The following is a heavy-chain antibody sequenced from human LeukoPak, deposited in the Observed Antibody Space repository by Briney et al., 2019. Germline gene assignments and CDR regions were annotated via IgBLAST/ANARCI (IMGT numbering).Heavy chain of an antibody. V-gene: IGHV3-7*01. D-gene: IGHD2/OR15-2a*01. CDR1: GFTFSNYW. J-gene: IGHJ4*02. CDR3: VKAQNFRPSAFFDS. CDR2: IKEDGRET. Sequence: GGSLRLSCAASGFTFSNYWMSWVRQAPGQGPEWVANIKEDGRETYYLDSVEGRFTISRDNAKNSLKLQMNSLRVEDTAVYHCVKAQNFRPSAFFDSWGQGTLVTVSS.